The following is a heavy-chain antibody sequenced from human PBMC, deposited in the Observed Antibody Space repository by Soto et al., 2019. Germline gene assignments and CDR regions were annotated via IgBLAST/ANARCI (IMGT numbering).Heavy chain of an antibody. CDR3: ARARIVLVPAATDYGMDV. J-gene: IGHJ6*02. CDR1: GGSISSGGYY. CDR2: IYYSGST. D-gene: IGHD2-2*01. V-gene: IGHV4-31*03. Sequence: SETLSLTCTVSGGSISSGGYYWSWIRQHPGKGLELIGYIYYSGSTYYNPSLKSRVTISVDTSKNQFSLKLSSVTAADTAVYYCARARIVLVPAATDYGMDVWGQGTTVTVSS.